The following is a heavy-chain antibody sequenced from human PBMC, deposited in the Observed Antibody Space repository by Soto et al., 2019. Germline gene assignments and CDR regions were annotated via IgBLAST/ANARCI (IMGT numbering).Heavy chain of an antibody. Sequence: EVELLESGGGLVQPGGSLRLSCAASGFTFSSYAMSWVRQAPGKGLEWVSAISGSGGSTYYADSVKGRFTISRDNSKNTLYLQMNSLRAEDTAVYYCAKDLRLRFIYFDYWGQGTLVTVSS. V-gene: IGHV3-23*01. D-gene: IGHD4-17*01. CDR2: ISGSGGST. CDR1: GFTFSSYA. CDR3: AKDLRLRFIYFDY. J-gene: IGHJ4*02.